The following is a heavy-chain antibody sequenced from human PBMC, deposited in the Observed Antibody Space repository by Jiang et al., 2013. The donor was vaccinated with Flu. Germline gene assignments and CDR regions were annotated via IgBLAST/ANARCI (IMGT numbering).Heavy chain of an antibody. CDR2: INPSGGNT. CDR3: ARDRAYYYDSSGYYLYDY. Sequence: SGAEVKKPGASVKVSCKASGYTFTSYYMHWVRQAPGQGLEWMGIINPSGGNTNYAQKLQGRVTMTTDTSTSTAYMELRSLRSDDTAVYYCARDRAYYYDSSGYYLYDYWGQGTLVTVSS. D-gene: IGHD3-22*01. V-gene: IGHV1-46*01. CDR1: GYTFTSYY. J-gene: IGHJ4*02.